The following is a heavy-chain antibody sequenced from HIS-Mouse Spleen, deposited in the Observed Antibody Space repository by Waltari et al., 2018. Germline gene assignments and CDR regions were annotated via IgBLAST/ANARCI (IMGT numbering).Heavy chain of an antibody. V-gene: IGHV4-59*01. CDR1: GGSISSYY. J-gene: IGHJ4*02. Sequence: QVQLQESGPGLVKPSETLSLTCTVSGGSISSYYWSWIRQPPGKGLEWIGYIYYSRSTNYNPSLKSRVTISVDTSKNQFSLKLSSVTAADTAVYYCARDNRRVGVIDYWGQGTLVTVSS. D-gene: IGHD3-16*01. CDR3: ARDNRRVGVIDY. CDR2: IYYSRST.